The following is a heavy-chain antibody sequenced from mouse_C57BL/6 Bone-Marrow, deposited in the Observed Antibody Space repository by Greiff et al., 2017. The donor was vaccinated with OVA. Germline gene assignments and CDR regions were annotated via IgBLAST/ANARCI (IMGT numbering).Heavy chain of an antibody. CDR3: TTWNILLYYYGSTFDY. D-gene: IGHD1-1*01. J-gene: IGHJ2*01. CDR2: IDPENGDT. CDR1: GFNIKDDY. V-gene: IGHV14-4*01. Sequence: EVQLQQSGAELVRPGASVKLSCTASGFNIKDDYMHWVKQRPEQGLEWIGWIDPENGDTEYASKFQGKATITADTSSNTAYLQLSSLTSEDTAVYYCTTWNILLYYYGSTFDYWGQGTTLTVSS.